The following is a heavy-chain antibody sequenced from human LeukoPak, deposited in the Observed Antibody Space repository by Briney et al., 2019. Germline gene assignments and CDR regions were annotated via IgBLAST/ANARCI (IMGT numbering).Heavy chain of an antibody. Sequence: GGSLRLSCAASGFTFSSYSMNWVRQAPGKGLEWVSSISSSSSYIYYADSVKGRFTISRDNAKNSLYLQMNSLRAEDTAVYYCAREYCSSTSWLEYYYYGMDVWGQGTTVTVSS. CDR3: AREYCSSTSWLEYYYYGMDV. V-gene: IGHV3-21*01. CDR1: GFTFSSYS. D-gene: IGHD2-2*01. CDR2: ISSSSSYI. J-gene: IGHJ6*02.